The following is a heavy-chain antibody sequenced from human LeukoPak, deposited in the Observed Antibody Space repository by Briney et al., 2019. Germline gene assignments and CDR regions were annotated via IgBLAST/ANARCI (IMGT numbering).Heavy chain of an antibody. J-gene: IGHJ4*02. CDR1: GGSISSYY. V-gene: IGHV4-59*01. CDR3: ATRKLGNDY. D-gene: IGHD7-27*01. CDR2: IYYSEST. Sequence: SETLSLTCTVSGGSISSYYWSWIRQSPGKGLEWIGYIYYSESTYYKPSLKSRVTISVDTSKNQFSLKLSSVTAADTAVYYCATRKLGNDYWGQGTLVTVSS.